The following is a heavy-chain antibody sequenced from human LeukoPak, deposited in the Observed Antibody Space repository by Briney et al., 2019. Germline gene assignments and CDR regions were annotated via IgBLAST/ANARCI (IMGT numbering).Heavy chain of an antibody. Sequence: GGSLRLSCAASGFTFSSYSMNWVRQAPGKGLEWVSYISSSSSTIYYADSVKGRFTISRDNVKNSLYLQMNSLRDEDTAVYYCARATSRSYYYYYYMDVWGKGTTVTVSS. V-gene: IGHV3-48*02. J-gene: IGHJ6*03. CDR3: ARATSRSYYYYYYMDV. CDR2: ISSSSSTI. CDR1: GFTFSSYS. D-gene: IGHD3-10*01.